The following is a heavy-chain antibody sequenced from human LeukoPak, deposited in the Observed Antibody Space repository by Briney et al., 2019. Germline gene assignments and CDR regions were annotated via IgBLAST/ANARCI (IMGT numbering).Heavy chain of an antibody. Sequence: SETLSLTCTVSGYSISSGYYWGWIRQPPGKGLEWIGSIYHSGSTYYNPSLKSRVTISVDTSKNQFSLKLSSVTAADTAVYYCARGWMADAFDIWGQGTMVTVSS. CDR1: GYSISSGYY. J-gene: IGHJ3*02. V-gene: IGHV4-38-2*02. CDR2: IYHSGST. D-gene: IGHD5-24*01. CDR3: ARGWMADAFDI.